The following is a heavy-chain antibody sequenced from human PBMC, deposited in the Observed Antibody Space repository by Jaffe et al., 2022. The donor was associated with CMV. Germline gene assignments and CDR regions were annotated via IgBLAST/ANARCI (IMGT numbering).Heavy chain of an antibody. V-gene: IGHV4-34*01. CDR3: AREWGAYYYYYMDV. Sequence: QVQLQQWGAGLLKPSETLSLTCAVYGGSFSGYYWSWIRQPPGKGLEWIGEINHSGSTNYNPSLKSRVTISVDTSKNQFSLKLSSVTAADTAVYYCAREWGAYYYYYMDVWGKGTTVTVSS. J-gene: IGHJ6*03. CDR2: INHSGST. CDR1: GGSFSGYY. D-gene: IGHD3-16*01.